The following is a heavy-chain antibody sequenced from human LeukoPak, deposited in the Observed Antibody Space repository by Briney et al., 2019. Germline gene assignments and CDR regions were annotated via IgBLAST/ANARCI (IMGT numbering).Heavy chain of an antibody. CDR2: TFYRSKWYN. J-gene: IGHJ4*02. Sequence: PSQTLSLTCAISGDSVSSSSATWNWIRQSPSRGLEWLGRTFYRSKWYNDYAVSVESRISINPDTSKNQFSLQLNSVTPEDTAIYYCARGAPYHLDCWGQGTLVTVSS. CDR3: ARGAPYHLDC. D-gene: IGHD1-14*01. V-gene: IGHV6-1*01. CDR1: GDSVSSSSAT.